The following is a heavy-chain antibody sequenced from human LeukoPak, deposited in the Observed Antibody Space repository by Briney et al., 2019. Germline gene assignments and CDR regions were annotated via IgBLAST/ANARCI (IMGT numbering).Heavy chain of an antibody. CDR1: GGSFSGYY. CDR2: INHSGST. CDR3: ARVSYFWSGYYMFDY. J-gene: IGHJ4*02. Sequence: SETLSLTCAVYGGSFSGYYWSWIRQPPGKGLEWIGEINHSGSTNYNPSLKSRVTISVGTSKNQFSLKLSSVTAADTAVYYCARVSYFWSGYYMFDYWGQGTLVTVSS. D-gene: IGHD3-3*01. V-gene: IGHV4-34*01.